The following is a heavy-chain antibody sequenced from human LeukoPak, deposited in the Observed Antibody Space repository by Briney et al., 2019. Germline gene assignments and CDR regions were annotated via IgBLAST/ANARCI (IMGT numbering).Heavy chain of an antibody. CDR3: AKDQTRIPAAIPPYYYYYGMDV. J-gene: IGHJ6*02. D-gene: IGHD2-2*01. V-gene: IGHV3-23*01. Sequence: PGGSLRLSCAASGFTFSSYAMSWVRQAPGKGLEWVSAISGSGGSTYYADSVKGRFTISRDNSKNTLYLQMNSLRAEDTAVYYCAKDQTRIPAAIPPYYYYYGMDVWGQGTTVTVSS. CDR1: GFTFSSYA. CDR2: ISGSGGST.